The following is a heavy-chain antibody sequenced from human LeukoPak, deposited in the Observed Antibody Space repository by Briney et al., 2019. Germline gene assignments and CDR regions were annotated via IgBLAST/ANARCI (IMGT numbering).Heavy chain of an antibody. CDR1: GGTFSSYA. D-gene: IGHD3-22*01. V-gene: IGHV1-69*10. CDR3: ARADNYDSSGSHFDY. J-gene: IGHJ4*02. CDR2: IIPILGIA. Sequence: ASVKVSCKASGGTFSSYAISWVRQAPGQGLEWMGGIIPILGIANYAQKFQGRVTITADKSTSTAYMELSSLRSEDTAVYYCARADNYDSSGSHFDYWGQGTLVTVSS.